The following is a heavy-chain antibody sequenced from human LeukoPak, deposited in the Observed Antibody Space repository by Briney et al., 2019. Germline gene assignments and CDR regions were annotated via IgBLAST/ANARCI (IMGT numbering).Heavy chain of an antibody. CDR2: IKSKTDGGTT. CDR1: GFTFSNAW. CDR3: TTVSSGYSSGRYVGPIDY. J-gene: IGHJ4*02. D-gene: IGHD6-19*01. Sequence: PGGSLRLSCAASGFTFSNAWMSWVRQAPGKGLEWVGRIKSKTDGGTTGYAAPVKGRFTISRDDSKNTLYLQMNSLKTEDTAVYYCTTVSSGYSSGRYVGPIDYWGQGTLVTVSS. V-gene: IGHV3-15*01.